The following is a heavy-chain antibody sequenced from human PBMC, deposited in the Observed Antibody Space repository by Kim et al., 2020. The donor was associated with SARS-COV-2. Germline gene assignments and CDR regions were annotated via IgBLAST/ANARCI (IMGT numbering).Heavy chain of an antibody. D-gene: IGHD5-12*01. Sequence: YAAPGKGRFTISRDNYKNTLYLQMNSLGAGDTAVYYCAKRGYSGYDPFDYWGQGTLVTVSS. CDR3: AKRGYSGYDPFDY. J-gene: IGHJ4*02. V-gene: IGHV3-23*01.